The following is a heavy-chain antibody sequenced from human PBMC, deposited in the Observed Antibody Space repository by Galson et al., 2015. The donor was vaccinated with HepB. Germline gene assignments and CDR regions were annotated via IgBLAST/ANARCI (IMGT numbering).Heavy chain of an antibody. J-gene: IGHJ4*02. D-gene: IGHD4-17*01. CDR3: ARHRDGGYSLDH. V-gene: IGHV5-10-1*01. Sequence: QSGAEVKKPGESLRISCKGSGYTFTRFWINWVRQMPGKGLEWMGRIDPSDSYIDHNPSFEGRVSISVDNSISTVYLQASGLKASDTAIYYCARHRDGGYSLDHWGQGTLVAVSS. CDR2: IDPSDSYI. CDR1: GYTFTRFW.